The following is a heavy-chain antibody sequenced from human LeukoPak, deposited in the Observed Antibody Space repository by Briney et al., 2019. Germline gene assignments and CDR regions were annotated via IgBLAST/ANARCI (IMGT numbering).Heavy chain of an antibody. CDR3: ARSSSIAVGTDY. Sequence: ASLKVSCKASDYLFSNYGFFWVRQAPGQGLEWIGWISAYTGNTNYAPKFQDRLSMSTDTSTSTAYMELRSLRSEDTAVYFCARSSSIAVGTDYWGQGTLVTVSS. CDR2: ISAYTGNT. CDR1: DYLFSNYG. J-gene: IGHJ4*02. D-gene: IGHD6-19*01. V-gene: IGHV1-18*01.